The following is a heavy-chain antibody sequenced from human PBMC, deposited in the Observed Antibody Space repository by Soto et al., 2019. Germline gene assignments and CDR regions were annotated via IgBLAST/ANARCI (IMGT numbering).Heavy chain of an antibody. J-gene: IGHJ6*02. D-gene: IGHD3-16*01. CDR3: AMLDTYVTPPPQDV. V-gene: IGHV1-18*01. CDR2: ISPYSGNT. CDR1: GYIFVNYG. Sequence: QVQLVQSGDEVRKPGSSVKVSCKASGYIFVNYGIAWVRQAPGQGLEWMGWISPYSGNTHYASKVQGRLTMTTDTTTRTAYMDLGSMTSDDTAVYYCAMLDTYVTPPPQDVWGQGTTVTVSS.